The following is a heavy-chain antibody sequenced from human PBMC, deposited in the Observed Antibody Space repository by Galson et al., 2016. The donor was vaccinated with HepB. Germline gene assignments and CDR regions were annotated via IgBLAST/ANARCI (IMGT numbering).Heavy chain of an antibody. V-gene: IGHV3-30*18. CDR3: AKDRLAYYYYYYGMDV. CDR1: GFTFSTYG. D-gene: IGHD6-19*01. CDR2: ISYDGSNK. J-gene: IGHJ6*02. Sequence: LRLSCAASGFTFSTYGMHWVRQAPGKGLEWVAVISYDGSNKYYADSVKGRFTISRDNSKNTLYLQMNRMRAEDTAVYYCAKDRLAYYYYYYGMDVWGQGTTGTVSS.